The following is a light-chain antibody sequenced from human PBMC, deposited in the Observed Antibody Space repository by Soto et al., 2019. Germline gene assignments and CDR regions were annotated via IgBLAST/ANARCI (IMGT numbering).Light chain of an antibody. CDR3: QQYGNSRT. V-gene: IGKV3-20*01. CDR2: GAS. Sequence: EMDLTQSPATLSLSAGERGSLSYRASQSVSSSYLAWYQQKPGQAPRLLIYGASSRATGIPDRFSGSGSGTDFTLTISRLEPEDFAVYYCQQYGNSRTFGQGTKVDIK. J-gene: IGKJ1*01. CDR1: QSVSSSY.